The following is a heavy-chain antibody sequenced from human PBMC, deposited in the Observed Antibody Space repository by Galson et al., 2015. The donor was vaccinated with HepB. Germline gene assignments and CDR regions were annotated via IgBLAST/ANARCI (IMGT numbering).Heavy chain of an antibody. D-gene: IGHD4-17*01. CDR2: ISYRGST. V-gene: IGHV4-61*05. J-gene: IGHJ6*03. Sequence: SETLSLTCTVSGGSISSSSYYWGWIRQPPGKGLEWIGFISYRGSTNYNPSLKSRVTISVDTSRNQFSLKLSSVTAADTAIYYCARGNYGYVDYYYYYMDVWGKGTTVTVSS. CDR1: GGSISSSSYY. CDR3: ARGNYGYVDYYYYYMDV.